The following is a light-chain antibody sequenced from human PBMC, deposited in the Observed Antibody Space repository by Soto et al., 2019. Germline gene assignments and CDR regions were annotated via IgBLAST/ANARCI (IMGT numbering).Light chain of an antibody. J-gene: IGKJ4*01. CDR2: ATS. CDR1: QSISRSD. V-gene: IGKV3-20*01. Sequence: EIVLTQSQGTVSLSPGESATLSCRASQSISRSDLAWYQHRPGQSPRLLIYATSSRATGIPDRFTGGGAGTGFTLTISRLEPEDSAVYYCQQYGSSPTFGGGTKVDIK. CDR3: QQYGSSPT.